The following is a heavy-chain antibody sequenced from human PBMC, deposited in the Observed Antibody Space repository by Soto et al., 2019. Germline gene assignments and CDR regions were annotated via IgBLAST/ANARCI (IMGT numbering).Heavy chain of an antibody. CDR1: GFTFSSYA. CDR2: ISGSGGST. V-gene: IGHV3-23*01. J-gene: IGHJ4*02. D-gene: IGHD6-19*01. CDR3: ARDRLAIAVAGTPFDY. Sequence: GGSLRLSCAASGFTFSSYAMSWVRQAPGKGLEWVSAISGSGGSTYYADSVKGRFTISRDNSKNTLYLQMNSLRAEDTAVYYCARDRLAIAVAGTPFDYWGQGTLVTVSS.